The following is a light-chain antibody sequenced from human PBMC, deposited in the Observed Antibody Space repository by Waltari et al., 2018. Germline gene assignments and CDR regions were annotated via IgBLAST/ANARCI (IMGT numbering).Light chain of an antibody. V-gene: IGLV6-57*04. CDR3: QSYYGTDWV. CDR2: ENN. Sequence: NFMLTQPHSVSESPGKTVTISCTRSSGSIASNSVQWYQQRPGSAPTPVIYENNQRPSGVSDRFSGSIDSSSNSAPLTISGLKAEDEADYYCQSYYGTDWVFGGGTKLTVL. J-gene: IGLJ3*02. CDR1: SGSIASNS.